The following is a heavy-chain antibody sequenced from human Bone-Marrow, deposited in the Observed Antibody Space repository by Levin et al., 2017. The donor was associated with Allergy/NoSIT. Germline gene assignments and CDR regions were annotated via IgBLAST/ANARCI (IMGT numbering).Heavy chain of an antibody. D-gene: IGHD2-21*01. CDR2: IYNDGRT. V-gene: IGHV3-53*01. Sequence: GGSLRLSCAASGFAVSNNYMSWVRQAPGKGLEWVSIIYNDGRTYYTDSVKGRFTISKDTSENRLYLQMNSLRAEDTAVYYCARDTGMVIHDYWGQGTLVTVSS. J-gene: IGHJ4*02. CDR3: ARDTGMVIHDY. CDR1: GFAVSNNY.